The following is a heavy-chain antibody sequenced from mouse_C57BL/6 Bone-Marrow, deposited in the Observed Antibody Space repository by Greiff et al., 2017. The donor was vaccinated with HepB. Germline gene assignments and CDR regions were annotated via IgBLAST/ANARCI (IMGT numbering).Heavy chain of an antibody. CDR3: ARKGANWEFDY. D-gene: IGHD4-1*01. Sequence: QVQLKQSGAELARPGASVKLSCKASGYTFTSYGISWVKQRTGQGLEWIGEIYPRSGNTYYNEKFKSKATLTADKSSSTAYMKLRSLTSEDSAVYFYARKGANWEFDYWGQGTTLTVSS. CDR1: GYTFTSYG. J-gene: IGHJ2*01. CDR2: IYPRSGNT. V-gene: IGHV1-81*01.